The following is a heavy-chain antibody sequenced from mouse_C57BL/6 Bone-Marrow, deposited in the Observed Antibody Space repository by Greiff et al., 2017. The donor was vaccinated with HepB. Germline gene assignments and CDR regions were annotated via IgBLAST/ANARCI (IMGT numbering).Heavy chain of an antibody. CDR2: IRLKSDNYAT. CDR3: TGDDPYAMDY. J-gene: IGHJ4*01. V-gene: IGHV6-3*01. CDR1: GFTFSNYW. Sequence: DVMLVESGGGLVQPGGSMKLSCVASGFTFSNYWMNWVRQSPEKGLEWVAQIRLKSDNYATHYAESVKGRFTISRDDSKSSVYLQMNNLRAEDTGIYYCTGDDPYAMDYWGQGTSVTVSS.